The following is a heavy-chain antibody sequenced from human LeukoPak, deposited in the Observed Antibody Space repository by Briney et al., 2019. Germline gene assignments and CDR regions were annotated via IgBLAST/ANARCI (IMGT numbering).Heavy chain of an antibody. Sequence: SETLSLTCTVSGGSISSYYWSWIRQPPGKGLEWIGYIYYSGSTNYNPSLKSRVTISVDTSKNQFSLKLSSVTAADTAVYYCARDSYYYDSSGQRGFDYWGQGTLVTVSS. D-gene: IGHD3-22*01. V-gene: IGHV4-59*01. J-gene: IGHJ4*02. CDR1: GGSISSYY. CDR2: IYYSGST. CDR3: ARDSYYYDSSGQRGFDY.